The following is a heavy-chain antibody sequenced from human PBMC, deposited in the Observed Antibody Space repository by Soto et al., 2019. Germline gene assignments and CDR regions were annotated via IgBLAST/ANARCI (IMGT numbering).Heavy chain of an antibody. CDR1: GFTFSSYA. CDR2: ISGSGVST. CDR3: ARRGSGSYYDY. V-gene: IGHV3-23*01. J-gene: IGHJ4*02. Sequence: EVQLLESGGGLVQPGGSLRLSCAASGFTFSSYAMRWVRQAPVKGLEWVSAISGSGVSTYYADSVKGRFTISRDNSKNTLYLQMNSLRAEDTAVYYCARRGSGSYYDYWGQGPLVTVSS. D-gene: IGHD1-26*01.